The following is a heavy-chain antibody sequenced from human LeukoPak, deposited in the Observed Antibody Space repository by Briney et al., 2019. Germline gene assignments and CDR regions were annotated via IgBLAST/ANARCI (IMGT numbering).Heavy chain of an antibody. V-gene: IGHV1-2*02. CDR3: ASDGELRGYPLEG. Sequence: ASVKVSCKASGYTFTGYYMHWVRQAPGQGLEWMGWINPNSGGTNYAQRFQGRVTMIRDTSISTAYMELSRLRSDDTAVYYCASDGELRGYPLEGWGQGTLVTVSS. CDR2: INPNSGGT. D-gene: IGHD3-22*01. CDR1: GYTFTGYY. J-gene: IGHJ4*02.